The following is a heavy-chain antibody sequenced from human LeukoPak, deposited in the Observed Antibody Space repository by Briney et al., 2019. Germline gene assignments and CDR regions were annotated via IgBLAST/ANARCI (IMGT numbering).Heavy chain of an antibody. CDR2: INPIFNIL. CDR1: EGTFGAYS. V-gene: IGHV1-69*13. J-gene: IGHJ4*02. Sequence: SVKVSCKASEGTFGAYSLDWVRQAPGQGLEWLGGINPIFNILNYAQKFRGRVTVTADESTNTAYMDLSSLKYDDTAVYYCAAGRRLGELFFDYWGQGALVTVSS. CDR3: AAGRRLGELFFDY. D-gene: IGHD3-10*01.